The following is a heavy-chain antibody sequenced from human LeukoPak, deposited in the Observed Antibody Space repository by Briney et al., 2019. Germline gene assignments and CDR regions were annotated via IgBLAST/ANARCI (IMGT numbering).Heavy chain of an antibody. J-gene: IGHJ4*02. D-gene: IGHD3-22*01. CDR1: GFTFSSYA. V-gene: IGHV3-30-3*01. Sequence: GRSLRLSCAASGFTFSSYAMHWVRQAPGKGLEWVAVISYDGSNKYYADSVKGRFTISRDNSKNTLYLQMNSLRAEDTAVYYCAGESHDSSGYPPLTGYWGQGTLVTVSS. CDR2: ISYDGSNK. CDR3: AGESHDSSGYPPLTGY.